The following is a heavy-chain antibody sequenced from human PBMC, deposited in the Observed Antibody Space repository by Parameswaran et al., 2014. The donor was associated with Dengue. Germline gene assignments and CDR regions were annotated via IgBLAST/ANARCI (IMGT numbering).Heavy chain of an antibody. Sequence: VRQAPGKGLEWVSTISGSGGSTYYADSVKGRFTISRDNSKNTLHLQVNSLTAEDTAVYFCARKAWFGRSSEPSRYFDYWGQGTLVTVSS. CDR3: ARKAWFGRSSEPSRYFDY. J-gene: IGHJ4*02. D-gene: IGHD6-6*01. CDR2: ISGSGGST. V-gene: IGHV3-23*01.